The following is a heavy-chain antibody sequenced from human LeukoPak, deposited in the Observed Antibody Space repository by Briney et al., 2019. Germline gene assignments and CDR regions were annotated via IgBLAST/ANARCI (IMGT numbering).Heavy chain of an antibody. Sequence: GGSLRLSCAASGFTFSSYDMHWVRQATGKGLEWVSAIGTAGDTYYPGSVKGRFTISRDNSKNTLYLQMNSLRAKDTAVYYCAKTGTPWYYFDYWGQGTLVTVSS. CDR2: IGTAGDT. J-gene: IGHJ4*02. CDR3: AKTGTPWYYFDY. V-gene: IGHV3-13*01. D-gene: IGHD1-1*01. CDR1: GFTFSSYD.